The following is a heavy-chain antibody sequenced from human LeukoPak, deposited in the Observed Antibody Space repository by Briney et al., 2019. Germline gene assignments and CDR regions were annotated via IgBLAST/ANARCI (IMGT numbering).Heavy chain of an antibody. J-gene: IGHJ6*02. CDR1: GFTFSSYA. CDR3: ARDGPGYYDSSGYYSDYYYYGMDV. D-gene: IGHD3-22*01. CDR2: ISSSGSTI. Sequence: PGGSLRLSCAASGFTFSSYAMSWIRQAPGKGLEWVSYISSSGSTIYYADSVKGRFTISRDNAKNSLYLQMNSLRAEDTAVYYCARDGPGYYDSSGYYSDYYYYGMDVWGQGTTVTVSS. V-gene: IGHV3-11*01.